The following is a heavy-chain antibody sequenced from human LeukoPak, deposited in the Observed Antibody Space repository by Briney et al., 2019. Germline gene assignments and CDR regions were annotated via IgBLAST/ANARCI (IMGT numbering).Heavy chain of an antibody. J-gene: IGHJ4*02. CDR2: INHSGST. Sequence: SETLSLTCAVYGGSFSGYYWSWIRQPPGKGLEWIGEINHSGSTNYNPSLKSRVTISVDTSKNQFSLKLSSVTAADTAVYYCARCQVTGEGSSWSVVDYWGQGTLVTVSS. CDR1: GGSFSGYY. V-gene: IGHV4-34*01. D-gene: IGHD6-13*01. CDR3: ARCQVTGEGSSWSVVDY.